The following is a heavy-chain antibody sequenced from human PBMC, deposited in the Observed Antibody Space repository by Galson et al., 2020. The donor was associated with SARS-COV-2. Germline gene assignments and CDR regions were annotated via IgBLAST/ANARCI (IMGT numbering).Heavy chain of an antibody. V-gene: IGHV4-59*11. Sequence: SETLSLTCTVSGGSISSHYWSWIRQPPGKGLEWIGYIYYSGSTNYNPSLKSRVTISVDTSKNQFSLKLSSVTAADTAVYYCARGVLLRGGWYSATLDYWGQGTLVTVSS. CDR3: ARGVLLRGGWYSATLDY. CDR1: GGSISSHY. J-gene: IGHJ4*02. CDR2: IYYSGST. D-gene: IGHD6-19*01.